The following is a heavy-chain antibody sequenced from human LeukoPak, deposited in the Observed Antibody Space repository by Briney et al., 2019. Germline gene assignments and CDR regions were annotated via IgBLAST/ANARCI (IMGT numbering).Heavy chain of an antibody. CDR1: GFTFSAYW. CDR3: ARLPVTARRDFDF. D-gene: IGHD4-17*01. Sequence: GGSLTLSCAASGFTFSAYWMSWVRQTPGKGVEWVANIKEDGSEKYYVDYVKGRFIISSDNAKNSLHVQMNRLRADDAAVYYCARLPVTARRDFDFWGQGTQVTGSS. CDR2: IKEDGSEK. V-gene: IGHV3-7*05. J-gene: IGHJ4*02.